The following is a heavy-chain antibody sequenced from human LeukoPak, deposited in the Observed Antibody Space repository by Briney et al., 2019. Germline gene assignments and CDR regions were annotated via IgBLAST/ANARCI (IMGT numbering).Heavy chain of an antibody. V-gene: IGHV4-59*08. CDR1: GGSISSSY. Sequence: PSETLSLTCTVSGGSISSSYWSWIRQPPGKGLEWIGFIYYSGNTNYNPSLKSRVTTSVDTSKNQFSLKLSSVTAADTAVYYCARVRGYSFDYWGQGTLVTVSS. CDR3: ARVRGYSFDY. CDR2: IYYSGNT. J-gene: IGHJ4*02. D-gene: IGHD3-22*01.